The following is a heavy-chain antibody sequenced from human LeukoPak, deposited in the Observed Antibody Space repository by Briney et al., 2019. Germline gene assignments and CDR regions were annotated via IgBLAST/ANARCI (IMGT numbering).Heavy chain of an antibody. D-gene: IGHD2-21*01. CDR1: GFTFNNYA. V-gene: IGHV3-23*01. CDR3: AKGAAGTLVGHYFDS. J-gene: IGHJ4*02. Sequence: PGGSLRLSCAASGFTFNNYAMSWVRQAPGKGLEWVSTISGNGGSTYYADSVKGRFTISRDNSKNTLYVQMNSLGAEDTAVYYCAKGAAGTLVGHYFDSWGQGTLVTVSS. CDR2: ISGNGGST.